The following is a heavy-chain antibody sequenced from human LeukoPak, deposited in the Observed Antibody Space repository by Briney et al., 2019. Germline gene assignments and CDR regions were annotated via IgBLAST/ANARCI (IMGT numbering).Heavy chain of an antibody. D-gene: IGHD3-16*01. J-gene: IGHJ5*02. CDR1: GGSISSSSYY. CDR2: IYYNGRT. CDR3: ARSGLVTFGGVMWKYNWFGP. Sequence: SETLSLTCTVSGGSISSSSYYWGWIRQPPGKGLEWIGNIYYNGRTYYNPSLDSRVTMSVDTSKNLFSLRLSSVTAADTAVYYCARSGLVTFGGVMWKYNWFGPWGQGTLVTVSS. V-gene: IGHV4-39*01.